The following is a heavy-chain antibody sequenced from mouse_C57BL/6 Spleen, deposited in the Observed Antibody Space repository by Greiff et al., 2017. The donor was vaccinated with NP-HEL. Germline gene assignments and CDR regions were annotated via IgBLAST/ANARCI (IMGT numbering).Heavy chain of an antibody. J-gene: IGHJ4*01. CDR3: ARPGYAMDY. CDR2: IYPGGGYT. CDR1: GYTFTNYW. Sequence: VQLQESGAELVRPGTSVKMSCKASGYTFTNYWIGWAKQRPGHGLEWIGDIYPGGGYTNYNEKFKGKATLTADKSSSTAYMELRSLTSEDSAVYFCARPGYAMDYWGQGTSVTVSS. V-gene: IGHV1-63*01.